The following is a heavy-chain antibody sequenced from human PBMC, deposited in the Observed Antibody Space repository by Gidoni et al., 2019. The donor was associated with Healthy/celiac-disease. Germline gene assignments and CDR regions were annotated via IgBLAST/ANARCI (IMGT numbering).Heavy chain of an antibody. CDR3: VGNYYFDY. J-gene: IGHJ4*02. V-gene: IGHV4-34*01. CDR2: INHSGST. D-gene: IGHD4-4*01. CDR1: GGSFSGYY. Sequence: QVQLQQWGAGLLKPSETLSLTCAVYGGSFSGYYWSWIRQPPGKGLEWIGEINHSGSTNYNPSLKSRVTISVDTSKNQFSLKLSSVTAADTAVYYCVGNYYFDYWGQGTLVTVSS.